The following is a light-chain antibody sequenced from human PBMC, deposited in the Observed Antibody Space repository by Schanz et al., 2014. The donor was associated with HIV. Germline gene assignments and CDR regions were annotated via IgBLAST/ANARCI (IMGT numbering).Light chain of an antibody. J-gene: IGLJ3*02. V-gene: IGLV1-44*01. CDR1: SSNFRSNA. CDR3: LTWDDSLNAWV. Sequence: QSVLTQPPSASGTPGQRVTISCSGSSSNFRSNAVNWYQQLPGTAPRLVIYNTFHRPSGVPDRFSGSKSGTSASLAISGLQSEDEADYFCLTWDDSLNAWVFGGGTKLTVL. CDR2: NTF.